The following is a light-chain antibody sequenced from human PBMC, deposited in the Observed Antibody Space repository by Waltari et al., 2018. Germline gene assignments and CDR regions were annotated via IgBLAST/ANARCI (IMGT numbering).Light chain of an antibody. CDR2: EVS. V-gene: IGLV2-8*01. J-gene: IGLJ1*01. CDR1: SSDIGTYNF. Sequence: QSALAQPPSASGSPGQSVTISCPGASSDIGTYNFVSWYQQHPGKAPKLLIYEVSTLPSGVPDRVAGSKSGNTASLTVSELQTEDEADYYCSSYTDTNNFVFGTGTKVTVL. CDR3: SSYTDTNNFV.